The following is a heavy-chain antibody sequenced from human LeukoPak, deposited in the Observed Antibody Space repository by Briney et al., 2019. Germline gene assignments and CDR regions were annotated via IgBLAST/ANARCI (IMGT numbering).Heavy chain of an antibody. D-gene: IGHD1-26*01. V-gene: IGHV3-23*01. J-gene: IGHJ4*02. CDR1: RFIVTSYG. Sequence: GGSLRLSCAASRFIVTSYGMSWVRQAPGKGLEWVSTIRNSDGSTYYADSVKGRFTISRDNSKTMVYLQMNSLRVEDTGVYYCAQDPGGSFDFWGQGTLVTVSS. CDR2: IRNSDGST. CDR3: AQDPGGSFDF.